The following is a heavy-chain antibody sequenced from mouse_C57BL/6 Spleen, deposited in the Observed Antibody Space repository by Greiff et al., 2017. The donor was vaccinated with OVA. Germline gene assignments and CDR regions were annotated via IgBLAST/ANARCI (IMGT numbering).Heavy chain of an antibody. CDR1: GYTFTDYD. V-gene: IGHV1-15*01. CDR2: IYPGTGGT. J-gene: IGHJ1*03. D-gene: IGHD6-1*01. Sequence: VQLQQSGAELVRPGASVTLSCKASGYTFTDYDMHWVKQTPVQGLEWIGAIYPGTGGTDYNQKFKGKAILTADKSSSTAYMELSSLTSEDSAVYDCAKDFCRVYFDFWGKGTTLTVSS. CDR3: AKDFCRVYFDF.